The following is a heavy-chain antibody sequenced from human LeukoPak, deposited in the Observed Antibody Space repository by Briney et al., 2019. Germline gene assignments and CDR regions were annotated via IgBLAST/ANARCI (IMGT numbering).Heavy chain of an antibody. J-gene: IGHJ5*02. Sequence: SETLSLTCTVSGGSISSSSYYWGWIRQPPGKGLEWIGSIYYSGSTYYNPSLKSRVTKSVDTSKNQFSLKLSSVTAADTAVYYCARGTLGYCSSTSCYWFDPWGQGTLVTVSS. CDR3: ARGTLGYCSSTSCYWFDP. V-gene: IGHV4-39*01. CDR1: GGSISSSSYY. CDR2: IYYSGST. D-gene: IGHD2-2*01.